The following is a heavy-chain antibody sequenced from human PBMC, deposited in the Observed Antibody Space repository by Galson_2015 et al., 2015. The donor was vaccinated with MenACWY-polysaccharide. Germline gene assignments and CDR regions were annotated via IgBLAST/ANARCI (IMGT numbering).Heavy chain of an antibody. J-gene: IGHJ5*01. V-gene: IGHV1-8*01. CDR3: ATGAGVVGDS. D-gene: IGHD2-15*01. CDR1: GYTFTSRD. CDR2: TTASSGNA. Sequence: SVKVSCKASGYTFTSRDINWVRQAAGHGLEWMGWTTASSGNAVYAQKFHVRVTLTRDTSTSTVYMELSSLRSEDTGVYYCATGAGVVGDSWGQGTLVTVSS.